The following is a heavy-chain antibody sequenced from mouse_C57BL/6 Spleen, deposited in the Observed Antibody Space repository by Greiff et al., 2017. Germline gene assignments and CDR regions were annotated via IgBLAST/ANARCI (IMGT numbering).Heavy chain of an antibody. V-gene: IGHV14-2*01. Sequence: EVQLQQSGAELVKPGASVKLSCTASGFNIKDYYMHWVKQRTEQGLEWIGRIDPEDGETKYAPKFPGKATITADTSSNTAYLQLSSLTSEDTAVYYCARSSYSNLGFFAYWGQGTLVTVSA. CDR1: GFNIKDYY. CDR2: IDPEDGET. D-gene: IGHD2-5*01. J-gene: IGHJ3*01. CDR3: ARSSYSNLGFFAY.